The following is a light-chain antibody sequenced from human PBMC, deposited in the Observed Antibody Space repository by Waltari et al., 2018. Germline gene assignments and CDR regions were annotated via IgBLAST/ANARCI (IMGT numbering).Light chain of an antibody. J-gene: IGKJ4*01. CDR3: QQYYSTPLT. CDR2: WAS. Sequence: DIVMTQSPDSLAVSLGERANINCKSSQSVLYSSNNKNYLAWHQQKPGQPPKLLIYWASTRESGVPDRFSGSGSGTDFTLTISSLQAEDVAVYYCQQYYSTPLTFGGGTKVEIK. V-gene: IGKV4-1*01. CDR1: QSVLYSSNNKNY.